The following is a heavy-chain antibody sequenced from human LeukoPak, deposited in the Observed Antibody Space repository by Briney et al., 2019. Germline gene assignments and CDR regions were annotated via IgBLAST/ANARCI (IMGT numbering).Heavy chain of an antibody. CDR2: ISDSGGST. V-gene: IGHV3-64D*09. CDR3: VRGYSFGPYGVDV. Sequence: GGSLRLSCSASGFPFSSYAMHWVRQAPGKGLEYVSAISDSGGSTYYADSVKGRFTISRDNSKNTLYLQMSSLRAEDTAVYFCVRGYSFGPYGVDVWGQGTTVTVSS. D-gene: IGHD2-15*01. CDR1: GFPFSSYA. J-gene: IGHJ6*02.